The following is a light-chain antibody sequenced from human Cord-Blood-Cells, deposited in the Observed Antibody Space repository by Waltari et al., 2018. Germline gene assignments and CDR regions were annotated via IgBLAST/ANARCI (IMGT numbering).Light chain of an antibody. Sequence: DIHKTQSSSSLSVSVGDSITITCRASQCISNSLAWYQQKPGKAPKLLLYAASRLESGVPSMFSGSGSGTDYTLTISSLQPEDFATYYCQQYYSTPHTFGQGTKVEIK. J-gene: IGKJ2*01. V-gene: IGKV1-NL1*01. CDR1: QCISNS. CDR3: QQYYSTPHT. CDR2: AAS.